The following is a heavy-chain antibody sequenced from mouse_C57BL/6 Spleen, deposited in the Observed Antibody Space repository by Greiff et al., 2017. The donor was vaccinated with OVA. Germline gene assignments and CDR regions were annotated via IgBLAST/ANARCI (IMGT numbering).Heavy chain of an antibody. J-gene: IGHJ4*01. CDR3: ARRGDKDYAMDD. CDR2: IYPGSGST. V-gene: IGHV1-55*01. D-gene: IGHD3-3*01. CDR1: GYTFTSYW. Sequence: VQLQQPGAELVKPGASVKMSCKASGYTFTSYWITWVKQRPGQGLEWIGDIYPGSGSTNYNEKFKSKATLTVDTSASTAYMQLSSLTSEDSAVYYCARRGDKDYAMDDWGQGTSVTVSS.